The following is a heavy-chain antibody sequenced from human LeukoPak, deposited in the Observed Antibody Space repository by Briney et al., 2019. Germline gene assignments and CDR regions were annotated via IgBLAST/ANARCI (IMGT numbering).Heavy chain of an antibody. V-gene: IGHV3-30-3*01. CDR1: GFTFSSYA. CDR2: ISYDGSNK. Sequence: GRSLRLSCAASGFTFSSYAMHWVRQAPGRGLEWVAVISYDGSNKYYADSVKGRFTISRDTSKNTLYLQMNSLRPEDTAVYYCARAAVVVLAATPGDYWGQGTLVTVSS. D-gene: IGHD2-15*01. J-gene: IGHJ4*02. CDR3: ARAAVVVLAATPGDY.